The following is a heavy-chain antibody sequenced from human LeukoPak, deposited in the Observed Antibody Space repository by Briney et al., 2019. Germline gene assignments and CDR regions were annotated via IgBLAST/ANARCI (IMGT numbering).Heavy chain of an antibody. Sequence: QPGGSLRLSCAASGFTFSSYAMHWVRQAPGKGLEWVAVISYDGSNKYYADSVKGRFTISRDNSKNTLYLQMNSLRAEDTAVYYCARDIGRDGMRYWGQGTLVTVSS. CDR1: GFTFSSYA. V-gene: IGHV3-30-3*01. CDR2: ISYDGSNK. D-gene: IGHD5-24*01. CDR3: ARDIGRDGMRY. J-gene: IGHJ4*02.